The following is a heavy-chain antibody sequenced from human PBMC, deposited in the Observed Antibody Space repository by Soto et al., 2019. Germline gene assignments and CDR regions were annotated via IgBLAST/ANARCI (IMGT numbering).Heavy chain of an antibody. CDR1: GGSFSGYY. Sequence: SETLSLTCAVYGGSFSGYYWSWIRQPPGKGLEWIGYIYYSGSTYYNPSLKSRVTISVDTSKNQFSLKLSSVTAADTAVYYCARVAAQGITIFGGDAFDIWGQGTMVTVSS. D-gene: IGHD3-3*01. V-gene: IGHV4-30-4*08. CDR2: IYYSGST. J-gene: IGHJ3*02. CDR3: ARVAAQGITIFGGDAFDI.